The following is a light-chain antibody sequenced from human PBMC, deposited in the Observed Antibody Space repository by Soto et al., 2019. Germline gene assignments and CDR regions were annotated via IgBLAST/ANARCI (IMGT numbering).Light chain of an antibody. J-gene: IGKJ1*01. CDR2: GSS. CDR3: QESYGTPWT. Sequence: DIQMTQSPSSLSASVGDRVTITCRASRNVDDKVNWYQQKPGKAPKLLLYGSSTLYGGVPSRFSGSGSGTAFTLTGSSRNLEDFAVYFWQESYGTPWTFGLGTKVEV. CDR1: RNVDDK. V-gene: IGKV1-39*01.